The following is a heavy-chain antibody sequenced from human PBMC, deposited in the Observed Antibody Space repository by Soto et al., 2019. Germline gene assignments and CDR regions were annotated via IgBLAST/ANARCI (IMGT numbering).Heavy chain of an antibody. V-gene: IGHV4-59*01. J-gene: IGHJ6*02. Sequence: SETLSLTCTVSGGSISSYYWSWIRQPPGKGLEWIGYIYYSGSTNYNPSLKSRVTISVDTSKNQFSLKLSSVTAADTAVYYCARTSAREPYYYGSGSYYKGGKYYYYGMDVWGQGTTVTVSS. CDR2: IYYSGST. CDR1: GGSISSYY. D-gene: IGHD3-10*01. CDR3: ARTSAREPYYYGSGSYYKGGKYYYYGMDV.